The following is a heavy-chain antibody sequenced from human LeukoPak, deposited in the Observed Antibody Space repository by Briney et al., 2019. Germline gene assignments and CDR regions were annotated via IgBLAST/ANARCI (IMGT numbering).Heavy chain of an antibody. CDR3: VRHDGLSWFQNT. Sequence: PSETLSLTCTVSGGSISSYYWSWIRQPPGKGVEWIGYIYYTGSTNYNPSLKSRVTISLDTSETQFSLTLNSVTATDTAVYYCVRHDGLSWFQNTWGQGIMVTVSS. V-gene: IGHV4-59*08. J-gene: IGHJ5*02. CDR1: GGSISSYY. CDR2: IYYTGST. D-gene: IGHD4-23*01.